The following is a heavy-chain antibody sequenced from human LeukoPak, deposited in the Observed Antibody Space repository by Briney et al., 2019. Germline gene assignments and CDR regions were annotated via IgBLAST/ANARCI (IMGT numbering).Heavy chain of an antibody. CDR1: GYTFTGYY. CDR3: AREPLAIAARDLPDYNMDV. D-gene: IGHD6-6*01. V-gene: IGHV1-2*02. Sequence: ASVKVSCAASGYTFTGYYMHWVRQAPGQGLEWIGWINPNSGGTNYAQKFQGRVTMTRDTSISTAYMELSRLRSDDTAGYYCAREPLAIAARDLPDYNMDVWGKGTTVTVSS. CDR2: INPNSGGT. J-gene: IGHJ6*03.